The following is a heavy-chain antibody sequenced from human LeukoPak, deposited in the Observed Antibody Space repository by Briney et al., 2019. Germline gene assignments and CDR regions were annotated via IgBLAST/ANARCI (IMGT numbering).Heavy chain of an antibody. CDR3: ARHLMGPGYSRGTLSWFDP. V-gene: IGHV5-51*01. Sequence: GESLKISLKSSGYRFTNYWNGLGRPMPGEGAEWMRIIYSCDSDTRYSPSFQGQVPISADTSISTTYLQWSSLKASATAMYYCARHLMGPGYSRGTLSWFDPWGQGTLVTVSS. D-gene: IGHD6-19*01. CDR2: IYSCDSDT. J-gene: IGHJ5*02. CDR1: GYRFTNYW.